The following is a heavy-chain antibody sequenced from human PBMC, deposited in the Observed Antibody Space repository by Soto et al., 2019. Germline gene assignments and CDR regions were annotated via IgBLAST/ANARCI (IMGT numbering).Heavy chain of an antibody. CDR3: ASDFWTGYPLFDY. CDR1: GSSISSAYY. CDR2: VFHRGTT. D-gene: IGHD3-3*01. V-gene: IGHV4-38-2*02. J-gene: IGHJ4*02. Sequence: SETLSLTCNVTGSSISSAYYWGWVRQPPGRGLEWIGSVFHRGTTYYNPSLMSRVTISLDTSKNQFSLKLSSVTAADTAVYYCASDFWTGYPLFDYWGQGAMVTVYS.